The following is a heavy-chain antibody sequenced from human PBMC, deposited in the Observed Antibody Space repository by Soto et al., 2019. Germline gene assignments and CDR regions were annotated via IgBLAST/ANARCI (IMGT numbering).Heavy chain of an antibody. CDR1: GDTLSTYT. J-gene: IGHJ4*02. Sequence: QVQLVQSGAEVKKPGSSVKVSCKASGDTLSTYTISWVRQAPEQGLEWMGWIIPVLDMPIYAQKFQGRVTISAEKSTSTVYMELSSLRSDDTAVYYCALGIAAGTDYWGQGTLVTVSS. CDR2: IIPVLDMP. D-gene: IGHD6-13*01. CDR3: ALGIAAGTDY. V-gene: IGHV1-69*02.